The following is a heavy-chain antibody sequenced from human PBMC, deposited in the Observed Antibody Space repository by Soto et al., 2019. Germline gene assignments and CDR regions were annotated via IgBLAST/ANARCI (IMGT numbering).Heavy chain of an antibody. J-gene: IGHJ5*02. CDR3: ARTRRLVINWFDP. Sequence: SETLSLTCTVSGGSVSSGSYYWSWIRQPPGKGLEWIGYIYYSGSTNHNPSLKSRVTISVDTSKNQFSLKLSSVTAADTAVYYCARTRRLVINWFDPWGQGTLVTVSS. CDR1: GGSVSSGSYY. D-gene: IGHD3-9*01. V-gene: IGHV4-61*01. CDR2: IYYSGST.